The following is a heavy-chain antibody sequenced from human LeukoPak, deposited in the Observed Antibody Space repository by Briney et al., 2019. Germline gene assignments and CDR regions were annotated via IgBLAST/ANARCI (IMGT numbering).Heavy chain of an antibody. J-gene: IGHJ4*01. CDR2: FDPEDDET. V-gene: IGHV1-24*01. Sequence: EASVKVSCKISVHTLSELFMHWVPQAPGKGLEWVGHFDPEDDETIYAQKFQGRVTMTGDTSTDTAYMELSSLKSEDTAVYYCAALGHYFHSGGFIGYFDYWGHGTLVTVSS. D-gene: IGHD3-22*01. CDR3: AALGHYFHSGGFIGYFDY. CDR1: VHTLSELF.